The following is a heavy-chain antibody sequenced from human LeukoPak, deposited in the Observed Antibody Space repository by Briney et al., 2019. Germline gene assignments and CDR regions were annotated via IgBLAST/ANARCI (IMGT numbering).Heavy chain of an antibody. CDR2: VNDSGKI. CDR1: SGSLSGYY. J-gene: IGHJ4*02. CDR3: ARVIDSSESYYRPFDY. V-gene: IGHV4-34*01. D-gene: IGHD3-10*01. Sequence: SETLSLTCTVYSGSLSGYYWSWLRQPPGEGLEFIGEVNDSGKINYTPSLKSRVTVSVDAPKKQFSLKLTSVTAADTAVYYCARVIDSSESYYRPFDYWGQGIMVTVSS.